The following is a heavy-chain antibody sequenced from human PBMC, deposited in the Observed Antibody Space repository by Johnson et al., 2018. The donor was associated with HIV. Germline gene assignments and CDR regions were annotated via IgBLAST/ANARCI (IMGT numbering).Heavy chain of an antibody. D-gene: IGHD3-22*01. CDR1: GFTFSSYA. Sequence: VQLVESGGGVVQPGRSLRLSCAASGFTFSSYAMHWVRQAPGKGLEWVSGINWNGGSTGYADSVKGRFIISRDNAKNSLYLQMNSLRAEDTALYYCAKEIGQYYYESSGYAFDMWGQGTMVTVSS. CDR3: AKEIGQYYYESSGYAFDM. V-gene: IGHV3-20*04. J-gene: IGHJ3*02. CDR2: INWNGGST.